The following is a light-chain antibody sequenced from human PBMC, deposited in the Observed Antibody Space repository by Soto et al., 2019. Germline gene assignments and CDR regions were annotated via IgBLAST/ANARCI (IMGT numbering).Light chain of an antibody. CDR3: QQYGSSPQWT. CDR2: GAS. V-gene: IGKV3-20*01. CDR1: QSVSSSY. J-gene: IGKJ1*01. Sequence: EIVLTQSPGTLSLSPGERVTLSCRASQSVSSSYLAWYQQKPGQAPRLLIYGASSRATGIPDRFSGSGSGTDFTLTISRLEPEDFAVYYCQQYGSSPQWTFGQGTKV.